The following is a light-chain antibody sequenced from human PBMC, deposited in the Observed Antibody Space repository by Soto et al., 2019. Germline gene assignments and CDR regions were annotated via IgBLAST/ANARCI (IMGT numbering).Light chain of an antibody. CDR3: PQYKNWPPGT. CDR2: GAS. Sequence: EIVMTQSPATLSVSPGERATLSCRASQSVSSNLAWYQQKPGQAPRLLIYGASTRATGIPARFSGSGSGTEFPLTIRSLQSEDFAVYYCPQYKNWPPGTFGQGTKVEIK. J-gene: IGKJ1*01. CDR1: QSVSSN. V-gene: IGKV3-15*01.